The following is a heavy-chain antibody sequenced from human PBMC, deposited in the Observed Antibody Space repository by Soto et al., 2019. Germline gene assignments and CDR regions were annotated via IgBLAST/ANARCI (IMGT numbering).Heavy chain of an antibody. J-gene: IGHJ6*03. Sequence: SQTLSLTCAISGDSVSSNSAAWNWIRQSPSRGLEWLGRTYYRSKWYNDYAVSVKSRITINPDTSKNQFSLQLNSVTPEDTAVYYCARGRFRELWASYYMDVWGKGTTVTVSS. CDR2: TYYRSKWYN. D-gene: IGHD3-10*01. CDR1: GDSVSSNSAA. CDR3: ARGRFRELWASYYMDV. V-gene: IGHV6-1*01.